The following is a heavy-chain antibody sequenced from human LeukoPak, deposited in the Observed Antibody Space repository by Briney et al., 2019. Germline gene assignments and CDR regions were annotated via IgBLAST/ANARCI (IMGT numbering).Heavy chain of an antibody. D-gene: IGHD3-22*01. CDR1: GGTFSSYA. V-gene: IGHV1-69*13. Sequence: GASVKVSCKASGGTFSSYAISWVRQAPGQGLEWMGGIIPIFGTANYAQKFQGRVTITADESTSTAYMELSSLRSEDTAVYYCARDQWDYYDSSGPGGWGQGTLVTVSS. CDR2: IIPIFGTA. J-gene: IGHJ4*02. CDR3: ARDQWDYYDSSGPGG.